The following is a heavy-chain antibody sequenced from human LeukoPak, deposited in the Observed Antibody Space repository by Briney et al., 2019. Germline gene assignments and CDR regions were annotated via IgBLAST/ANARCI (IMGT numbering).Heavy chain of an antibody. D-gene: IGHD2-21*01. Sequence: MSSETPSLTCTVSGGSISSSRWNWIRQPPGKGLEWIGYMYYSGSTNYNPSLKSRVTISGDTSKNQFSLKLSSVTAADTAVYYCARAHMVGSYYYYYMDVWGKGTTVTVSS. CDR1: GGSISSSR. V-gene: IGHV4-59*01. J-gene: IGHJ6*03. CDR2: MYYSGST. CDR3: ARAHMVGSYYYYYMDV.